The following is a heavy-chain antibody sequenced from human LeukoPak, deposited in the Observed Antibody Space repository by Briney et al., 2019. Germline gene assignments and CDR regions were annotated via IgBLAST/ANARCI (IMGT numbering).Heavy chain of an antibody. V-gene: IGHV1-2*02. CDR2: INPHSGGT. J-gene: IGHJ4*02. CDR3: ARADPYDFWSGYRETRTFDY. D-gene: IGHD3-3*01. CDR1: GYTFTGYY. Sequence: ASVKVSCKASGYTFTGYYIHWVRQAPGQGLEWMGWINPHSGGTNYAQKFQGRVTMTRATSISTTYMELSRRRTDDTDVYYCARADPYDFWSGYRETRTFDYWGQGTLVTVSS.